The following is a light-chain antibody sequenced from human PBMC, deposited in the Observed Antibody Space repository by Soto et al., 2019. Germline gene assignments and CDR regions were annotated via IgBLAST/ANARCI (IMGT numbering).Light chain of an antibody. CDR1: QSVSTW. V-gene: IGKV1-5*03. Sequence: DIQLTQSPSPLSASVGDRVTITCRASQSVSTWLAWYQQKPGKAPKLLIHKASTLENGVPSRFSRSGSGTVFTLTISSLQSDDSATYYGHQFHDYPGTCGGGTNVQI. CDR2: KAS. CDR3: HQFHDYPGT. J-gene: IGKJ4*01.